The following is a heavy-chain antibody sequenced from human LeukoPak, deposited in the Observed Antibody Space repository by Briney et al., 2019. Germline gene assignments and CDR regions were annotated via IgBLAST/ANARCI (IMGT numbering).Heavy chain of an antibody. V-gene: IGHV4-39*07. J-gene: IGHJ6*02. CDR1: GGSISSSSYY. Sequence: SETLSLTCTVSGGSISSSSYYWGWIRQPPGKGLEWIGSIYYSGSTYYNPSLKSRVTISVDTSKNQFSLKLSSVTAADTAVYYCARVSALRSYYYYYGMDVWGQGTTVTVSS. CDR3: ARVSALRSYYYYYGMDV. CDR2: IYYSGST.